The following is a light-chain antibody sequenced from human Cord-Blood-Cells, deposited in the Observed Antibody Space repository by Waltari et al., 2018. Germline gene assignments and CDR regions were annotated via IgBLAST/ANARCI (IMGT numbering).Light chain of an antibody. V-gene: IGKV3-11*01. CDR1: QSVSSY. J-gene: IGKJ5*01. Sequence: ELVLTQSPATLSLSPGERATLPSRASQSVSSYLAWYQPKPDQAPRPLIYDAYNRATGIPARFSGSGSGTDFTLNISSLEPEDFAVYYCQQRSNWPPITFGQGTRLEIK. CDR3: QQRSNWPPIT. CDR2: DAY.